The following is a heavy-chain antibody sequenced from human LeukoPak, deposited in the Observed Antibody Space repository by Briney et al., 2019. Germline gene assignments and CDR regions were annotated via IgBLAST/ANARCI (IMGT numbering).Heavy chain of an antibody. J-gene: IGHJ4*02. V-gene: IGHV4-38-2*02. Sequence: PSETLSLTCTVSGYSISSGYYWGWIRQPPGKGLEWIGSIYHSGVTDYNPSLKSRVTISVDTSKNQFSLKLSSVTAADTAVYYCAMTGYSSSWYSFDYWGQGTLVTVSS. CDR3: AMTGYSSSWYSFDY. D-gene: IGHD6-13*01. CDR1: GYSISSGYY. CDR2: IYHSGVT.